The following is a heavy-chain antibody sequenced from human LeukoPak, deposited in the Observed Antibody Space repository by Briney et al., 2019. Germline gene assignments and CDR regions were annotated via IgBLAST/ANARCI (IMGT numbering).Heavy chain of an antibody. CDR3: ARDRYWFDP. CDR2: IIPIFGIA. CDR1: GGTFSSYA. J-gene: IGHJ5*02. V-gene: IGHV1-69*04. Sequence: ASVKVSCKASGGTFSSYAISWVRQAPGQGLEWMGRIIPIFGIANYAQKFQGRVTITANKSTSTAYMELSSLRSEDTAVYYCARDRYWFDPWGQGTLVTVSS.